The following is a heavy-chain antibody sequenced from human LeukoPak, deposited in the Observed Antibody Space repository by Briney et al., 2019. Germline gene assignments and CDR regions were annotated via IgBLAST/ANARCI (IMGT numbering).Heavy chain of an antibody. CDR3: ARASSYNFWSGSYLDY. Sequence: GESLKLSCAASRFTFSDYYMNWIRQAPGKGLEWVSYISSSGSLMYADSVKGRFTISRDNAKNSLYLQMNSLRAEDTAVYYCARASSYNFWSGSYLDYWGQGTLVTVSS. V-gene: IGHV3-11*04. CDR1: RFTFSDYY. J-gene: IGHJ4*02. CDR2: ISSSGSLM. D-gene: IGHD3-3*01.